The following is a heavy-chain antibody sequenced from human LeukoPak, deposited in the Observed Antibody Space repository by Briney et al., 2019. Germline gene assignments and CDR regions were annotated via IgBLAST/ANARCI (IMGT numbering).Heavy chain of an antibody. D-gene: IGHD2-15*01. CDR2: ISYDGSNK. J-gene: IGHJ6*02. CDR1: GFTLGNNG. CDR3: AKDHEDLRFYYYYGMDV. V-gene: IGHV3-30*18. Sequence: SCAATGFTLGNNGMHWVRQAPGKGLEWVAVISYDGSNKYYADSVKGRFTISRDNSKNTLYLQMNSLRAEDTAVYYCAKDHEDLRFYYYYGMDVWGQGTTVTVSS.